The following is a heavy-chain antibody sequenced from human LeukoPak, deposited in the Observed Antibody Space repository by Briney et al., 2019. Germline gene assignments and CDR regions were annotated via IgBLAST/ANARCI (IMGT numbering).Heavy chain of an antibody. D-gene: IGHD3-3*01. CDR1: GGSISSYY. J-gene: IGHJ6*02. CDR2: IYYSGST. V-gene: IGHV4-59*01. CDR3: AGKYYDFWSGYSGREYNGMDV. Sequence: SETLSLTCTVSGGSISSYYWSWIRQPPGKGLEWIGYIYYSGSTNYNPSLKSRVTISVDTSKNQFSLKLSSVTAADTAVYYCAGKYYDFWSGYSGREYNGMDVWGQGTTVTVSS.